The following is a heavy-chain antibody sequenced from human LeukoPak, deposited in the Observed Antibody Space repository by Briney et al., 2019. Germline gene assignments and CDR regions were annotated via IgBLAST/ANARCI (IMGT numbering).Heavy chain of an antibody. D-gene: IGHD7-27*01. J-gene: IGHJ5*01. V-gene: IGHV3-48*04. CDR1: GFTFSSYS. Sequence: GGSLRLSCAASGFTFSSYSMNWVRQAPGKGLEWVSYISSSSSTIYYADSVKGRFTISRDNAKNSLYLQMNSLRAEDTAVYYCARDFRRKLTGGFNWFDPWGQGTTVTVSS. CDR2: ISSSSSTI. CDR3: ARDFRRKLTGGFNWFDP.